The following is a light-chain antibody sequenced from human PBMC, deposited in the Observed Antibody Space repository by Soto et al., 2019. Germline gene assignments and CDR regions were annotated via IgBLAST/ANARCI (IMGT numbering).Light chain of an antibody. Sequence: QSVLTQPRSVSGSPGQSVTISCTGTSSDVGGYNSVSWYQQHPGKAPKLMIYDVSKRPSGVPDRFSGSKSGNTASLTISGLRAEDEADYYCCSYAGTYTVLFGGGTKLTVL. J-gene: IGLJ2*01. CDR3: CSYAGTYTVL. V-gene: IGLV2-11*01. CDR2: DVS. CDR1: SSDVGGYNS.